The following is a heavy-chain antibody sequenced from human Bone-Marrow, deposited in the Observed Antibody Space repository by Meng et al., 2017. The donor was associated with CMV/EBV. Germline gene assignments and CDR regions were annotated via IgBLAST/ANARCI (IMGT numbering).Heavy chain of an antibody. J-gene: IGHJ4*02. CDR3: ARDGGDDFWGGFDY. V-gene: IGHV1-69*04. Sequence: SVKVSCKASGGTFSSYTISWVRQAPGQGLEWMGRIIPILGIANYAQKFQGRVTITADKSTSTAYMELSSLRSEDTAVYYCARDGGDDFWGGFDYWGEGTLVTASS. CDR1: GGTFSSYT. CDR2: IIPILGIA. D-gene: IGHD3-3*01.